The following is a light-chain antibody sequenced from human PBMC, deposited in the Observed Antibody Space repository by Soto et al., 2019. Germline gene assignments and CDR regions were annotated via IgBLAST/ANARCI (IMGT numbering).Light chain of an antibody. CDR2: DAS. CDR3: QQYGSTPWT. CDR1: QTVTSSY. V-gene: IGKV3-20*01. Sequence: EIVLTQSPGTLSLSPGERATLSCRASQTVTSSYLAWYQQRPGQPPRLLIYDASSGATGIPDRFSGSGSGTDFTLTISRLEPEEFGVYYCQQYGSTPWTFDQGTKVEIK. J-gene: IGKJ1*01.